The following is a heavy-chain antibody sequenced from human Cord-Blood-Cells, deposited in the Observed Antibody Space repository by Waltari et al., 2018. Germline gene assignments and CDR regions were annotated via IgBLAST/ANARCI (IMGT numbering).Heavy chain of an antibody. CDR2: INRSRGVP. V-gene: IGHV1-2*07. CDR1: GYTFTGYY. J-gene: IGHJ5*02. D-gene: IGHD2-15*01. Sequence: QVQLVQSGAQVKKPGASVKVSCTASGYTFTGYYMHWVRQAQGQGPEWKGGINRSRGVPECARKFQGRLTRTRERSSRTANMELRRMKSDDTAVYDWARDRPDGGPVGWWDRWGQGTVGSVSS. CDR3: ARDRPDGGPVGWWDR.